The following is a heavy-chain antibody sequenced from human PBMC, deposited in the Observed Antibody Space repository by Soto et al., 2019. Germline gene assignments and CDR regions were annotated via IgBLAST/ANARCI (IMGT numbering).Heavy chain of an antibody. CDR3: ARERKWEPLPY. CDR2: INGNTGHT. D-gene: IGHD1-26*01. J-gene: IGHJ4*02. Sequence: QVQLVQSGAEVREPGASVKVTCKTSGYTLSRYGITSVRQAPGQGLEWMGWINGNTGHTIYARNLEDRLTISTDTSTSTANREVRSLKSHDTVVYYCARERKWEPLPYWGQGTLVPVSS. CDR1: GYTLSRYG. V-gene: IGHV1-18*01.